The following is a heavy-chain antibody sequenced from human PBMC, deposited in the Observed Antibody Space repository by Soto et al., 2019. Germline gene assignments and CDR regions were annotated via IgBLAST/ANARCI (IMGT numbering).Heavy chain of an antibody. D-gene: IGHD1-1*01. CDR3: AKGRGQNWNFDY. CDR2: ISGSGGTA. J-gene: IGHJ4*02. CDR1: GFTFSSYA. V-gene: IGHV3-23*01. Sequence: EVQLLESGGGSVQPGGSLRLSCAASGFTFSSYAMNWFRRPPGKGLEWVSSISGSGGTAYYADSVKGRFSISRDSLVNTLYLQMNSLRAEDTAVYYCAKGRGQNWNFDYWGQGTLVTVSP.